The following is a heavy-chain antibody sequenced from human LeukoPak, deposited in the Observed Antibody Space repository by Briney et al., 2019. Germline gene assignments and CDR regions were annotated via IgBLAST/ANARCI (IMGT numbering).Heavy chain of an antibody. Sequence: SETLSLACTVSGGSISSYYWSWIRKPPGKDREGIGYIYYSGSTNYNPSLKSRVTISVDTSKNQFSLKLSSVTAADTAVYYCARLNFDYYDSSLVFDYWGQGTLVTVSS. CDR2: IYYSGST. CDR3: ARLNFDYYDSSLVFDY. D-gene: IGHD3-22*01. V-gene: IGHV4-59*08. J-gene: IGHJ4*02. CDR1: GGSISSYY.